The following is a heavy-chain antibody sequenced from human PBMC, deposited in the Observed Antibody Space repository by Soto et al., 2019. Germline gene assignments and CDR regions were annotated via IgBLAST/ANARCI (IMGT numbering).Heavy chain of an antibody. J-gene: IGHJ4*02. CDR2: IYHSGST. Sequence: SETLSLTCAVSGGSISSGGYSWSWIRQPPGKGLEWIGYIYHSGSTYYNPSLKSRVTISVDRSKNQFSLKLSSVTAADTAVYSCASGYSYGFFDYWGQGTLVTVS. V-gene: IGHV4-30-2*01. CDR1: GGSISSGGYS. D-gene: IGHD5-18*01. CDR3: ASGYSYGFFDY.